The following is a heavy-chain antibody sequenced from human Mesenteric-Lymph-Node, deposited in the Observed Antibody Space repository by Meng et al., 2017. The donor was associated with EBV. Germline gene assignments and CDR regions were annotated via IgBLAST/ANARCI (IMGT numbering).Heavy chain of an antibody. D-gene: IGHD6-13*01. J-gene: IGHJ4*02. CDR3: ARGAAAGTLDF. V-gene: IGHV1-18*01. CDR2: ISTSSGDT. CDR1: GYTFSYYG. Sequence: QVRRGQSGGESMKTGASVRVSCKTSGYTFSYYGITWVRQAPGQGLEWMGWISTSSGDTYYTQNLQGRVSMTTDTSTTTAYMELTILTSDDTAVYYCARGAAAGTLDFWGQGTLVTVSS.